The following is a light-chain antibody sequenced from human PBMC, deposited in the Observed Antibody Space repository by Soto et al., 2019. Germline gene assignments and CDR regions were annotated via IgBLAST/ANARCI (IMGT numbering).Light chain of an antibody. CDR3: QQYENYWT. V-gene: IGKV1-5*01. CDR2: DAS. CDR1: QSISSW. Sequence: DIQMTQSHSTLSATAGDRVTITCRASQSISSWFAWYQHKPGKAPKLLIYDASNLDSGVPSRFSGSGSGTEFSLTISNLQHDDCATYYCQQYENYWTFGQGTRVEIK. J-gene: IGKJ1*01.